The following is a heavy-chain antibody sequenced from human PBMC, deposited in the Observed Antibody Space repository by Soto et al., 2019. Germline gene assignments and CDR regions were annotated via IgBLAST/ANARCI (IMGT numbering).Heavy chain of an antibody. CDR2: IISIFGIA. CDR1: GGTFSSDA. D-gene: IGHD3-3*01. CDR3: ARSAGQDFRALDY. Sequence: QVQLMQSGAEVKKPGSSVKVSCKASGGTFSSDAISWVRQAPGQGLEWMGGIISIFGIANYAQKFQGRVTMTADESTRTAYMELSSLRSEDTAVYYCARSAGQDFRALDYWGQGTLVTVSS. V-gene: IGHV1-69*01. J-gene: IGHJ4*02.